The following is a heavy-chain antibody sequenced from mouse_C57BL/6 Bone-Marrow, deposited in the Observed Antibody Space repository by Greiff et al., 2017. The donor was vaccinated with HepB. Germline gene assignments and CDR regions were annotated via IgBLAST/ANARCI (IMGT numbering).Heavy chain of an antibody. CDR2: IYPRSGNT. J-gene: IGHJ4*01. V-gene: IGHV1-81*01. D-gene: IGHD1-1*01. Sequence: VQLQESGAELARPGASVTLSCKASGYTFTSYGISWVKQRTGQGLEWIGEIYPRSGNTYYNEKFKGKATLTADKSSSTAYMELRSLTSEDSAVYFCARYLYGSSWWYAMDYWGQGTSGTVSS. CDR1: GYTFTSYG. CDR3: ARYLYGSSWWYAMDY.